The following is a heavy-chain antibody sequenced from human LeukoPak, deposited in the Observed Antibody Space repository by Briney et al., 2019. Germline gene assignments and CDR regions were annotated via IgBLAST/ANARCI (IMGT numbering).Heavy chain of an antibody. CDR2: VSFDGSNK. Sequence: GTSLRLSCAASGFTFSSNGMHWVRQAPGKGLEWVAVVSFDGSNKYFEDSVKGRFSISRDNSRNTLYLQMNSLRAEDTAVYYCARIGGVVPASDYWGQGTLVTVSS. J-gene: IGHJ4*02. D-gene: IGHD2-2*01. CDR1: GFTFSSNG. V-gene: IGHV3-33*01. CDR3: ARIGGVVPASDY.